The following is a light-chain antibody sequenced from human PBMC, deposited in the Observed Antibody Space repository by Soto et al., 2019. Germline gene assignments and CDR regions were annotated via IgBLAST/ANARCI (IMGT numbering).Light chain of an antibody. Sequence: EIVLTQSPGTLSLSPGERATLSCRASQSVASNYLAWYQQKPGQAPRLLIYGASSRATVIPDRFSGSGSVTDFTLTISRLETEDFAVYNCQQYSRSPWTFGQGTKVDIK. CDR1: QSVASNY. J-gene: IGKJ1*01. CDR2: GAS. V-gene: IGKV3-20*01. CDR3: QQYSRSPWT.